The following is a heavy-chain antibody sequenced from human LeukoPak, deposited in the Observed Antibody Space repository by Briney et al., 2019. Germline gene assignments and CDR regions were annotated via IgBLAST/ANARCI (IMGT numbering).Heavy chain of an antibody. V-gene: IGHV3-21*01. J-gene: IGHJ4*02. CDR1: GFTFSSYT. D-gene: IGHD4-11*01. Sequence: LRLSCAVSGFTFSSYTMNWVRQAPGKGLEWVSTISTSSSYKYYADSVKGRFTISRDNAKNSLYLQMNSLRAEDTAVYYCARDLEDYNNYGEMAIWGQGALVTVSS. CDR2: ISTSSSYK. CDR3: ARDLEDYNNYGEMAI.